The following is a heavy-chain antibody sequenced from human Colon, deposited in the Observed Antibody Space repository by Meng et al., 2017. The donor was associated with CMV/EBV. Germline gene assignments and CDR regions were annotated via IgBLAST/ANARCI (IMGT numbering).Heavy chain of an antibody. CDR3: AKGREPNSVTGTPGDYYYQYAMDV. D-gene: IGHD1-20*01. CDR1: GFTFGSHV. V-gene: IGHV3-30*02. J-gene: IGHJ6*02. Sequence: GESLKISCAASGFTFGSHVMHWVRQAPGKGLEWVAFIRYDGNTNSYADSVKGRFTISRDNSKNTLHLQMNSLRADDTAVYYCAKGREPNSVTGTPGDYYYQYAMDVWGQGTTVIVSS. CDR2: IRYDGNTN.